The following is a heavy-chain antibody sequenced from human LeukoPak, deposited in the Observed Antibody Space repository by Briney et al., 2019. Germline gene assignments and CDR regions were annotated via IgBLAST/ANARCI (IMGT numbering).Heavy chain of an antibody. CDR1: GYTFTSYG. J-gene: IGHJ3*02. D-gene: IGHD3-22*01. CDR2: ISAYNGNT. Sequence: ASVKVSCKASGYTFTSYGISWVRQPPGQGLEWMGWISAYNGNTNYAQKLQGRVTMTTDTSTSTAYMELRSLRSDDTAVYYCARPYDSIDAFDIWGQGTMVTVSS. CDR3: ARPYDSIDAFDI. V-gene: IGHV1-18*01.